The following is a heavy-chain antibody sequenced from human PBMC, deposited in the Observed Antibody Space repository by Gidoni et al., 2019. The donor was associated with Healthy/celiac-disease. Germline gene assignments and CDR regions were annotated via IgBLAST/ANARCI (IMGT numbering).Heavy chain of an antibody. V-gene: IGHV3-33*01. J-gene: IGHJ6*02. Sequence: QVQLVESGGGVVQPGRSLRLSCAASGFTFSSYGIHWVRQAPGKGLEWVAVIWYDGSNKYYADSVKGRFTISRDNSKNTLYLQMNSLRAEDTAVYYCARDRKGYCTNGVCYARLYYYYYGMDVWGQGTTVTVSS. CDR1: GFTFSSYG. CDR2: IWYDGSNK. CDR3: ARDRKGYCTNGVCYARLYYYYYGMDV. D-gene: IGHD2-8*01.